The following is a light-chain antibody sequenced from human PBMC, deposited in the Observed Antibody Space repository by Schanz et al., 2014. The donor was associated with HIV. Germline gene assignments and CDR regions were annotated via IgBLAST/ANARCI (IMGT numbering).Light chain of an antibody. CDR3: GTWDSTLSAVV. CDR2: DNN. Sequence: QSVLTQPPSVSAAPGQRVTISCSGSAFNIGHYSVSWYQQFPETVPKLLIYDNNERPSDIPDRFSGSKTGTSATLVIIGLQTGDEADYYCGTWDSTLSAVVFGGGTKLTVL. V-gene: IGLV1-51*01. J-gene: IGLJ2*01. CDR1: AFNIGHYS.